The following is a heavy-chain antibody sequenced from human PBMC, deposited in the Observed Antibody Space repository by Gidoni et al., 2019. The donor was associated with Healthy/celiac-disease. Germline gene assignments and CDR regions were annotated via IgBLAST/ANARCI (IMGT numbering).Heavy chain of an antibody. V-gene: IGHV4-34*01. CDR3: ARDFVRYYDFWSGYYTPYYYYGMDV. Sequence: QVQLQQWGAGLLKPSETLSLTCAVYGGSFSGYYWSWIRQPPGKGLEWIGEINHSGRTNYNPSLKSRVTISVDTSKNQFSLKLSSVTAADTAVYYCARDFVRYYDFWSGYYTPYYYYGMDVWGQGTTVTVSS. CDR1: GGSFSGYY. D-gene: IGHD3-3*01. J-gene: IGHJ6*02. CDR2: INHSGRT.